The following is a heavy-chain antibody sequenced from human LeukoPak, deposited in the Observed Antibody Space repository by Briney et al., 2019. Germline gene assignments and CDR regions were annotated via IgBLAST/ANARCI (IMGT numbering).Heavy chain of an antibody. J-gene: IGHJ4*02. V-gene: IGHV3-30*04. D-gene: IGHD2-2*01. Sequence: GGSLRLSCAASGFTFSSYAMHWVRQAPGKGLEWVAVISYDGSNKYYADSVKGRFTISRDNSKNTLYLQMSSLRAEDTAVYYCAKRFRGTSGLYYFDSWGQGTLVTVSS. CDR2: ISYDGSNK. CDR1: GFTFSSYA. CDR3: AKRFRGTSGLYYFDS.